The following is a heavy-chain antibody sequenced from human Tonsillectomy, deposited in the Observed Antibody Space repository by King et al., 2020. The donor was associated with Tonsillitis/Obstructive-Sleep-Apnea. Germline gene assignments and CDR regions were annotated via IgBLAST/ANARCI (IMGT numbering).Heavy chain of an antibody. CDR1: GSTSSSYW. CDR2: IKEDGNEI. D-gene: IGHD5-24*01. CDR3: AGEDGTAKAYYFDH. J-gene: IGHJ4*02. Sequence: VQLVQSGGGLVQPGGSLRLSCAASGSTSSSYWMDWVRQAPGKGLEWVASIKEDGNEIYYVDSVKGRFTISRDNAKNSLFLQMNSLRVEDTAVYYCAGEDGTAKAYYFDHWGQGTLVTVSS. V-gene: IGHV3-7*04.